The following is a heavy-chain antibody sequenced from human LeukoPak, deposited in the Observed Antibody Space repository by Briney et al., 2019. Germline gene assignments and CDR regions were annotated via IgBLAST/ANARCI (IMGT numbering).Heavy chain of an antibody. CDR2: INHSGST. Sequence: TSETLSLTCAVYGGSFSGYYWSWIRQPPGKGLEWIGEINHSGSTTYNPSLESRVTISVDTSKNQFSLKLSSVTAADTAVYYCARGLSAIVYWGQGTLVTVSS. J-gene: IGHJ4*02. D-gene: IGHD2-15*01. CDR3: ARGLSAIVY. V-gene: IGHV4-34*01. CDR1: GGSFSGYY.